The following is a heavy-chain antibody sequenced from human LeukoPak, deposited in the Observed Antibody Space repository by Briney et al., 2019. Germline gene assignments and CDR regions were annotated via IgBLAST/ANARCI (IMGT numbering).Heavy chain of an antibody. V-gene: IGHV4-4*09. Sequence: SETLSLTCSVSDASISSYFWSWIRQPPGRGLEWIGHIYSSGSKYYNPSLKSRVTVSMEPSRNQFSLKLASVTAADTGMYYCAIAESVTAFDVWGQGTMITVSS. CDR1: DASISSYF. CDR2: IYSSGSK. D-gene: IGHD2-8*01. CDR3: AIAESVTAFDV. J-gene: IGHJ3*01.